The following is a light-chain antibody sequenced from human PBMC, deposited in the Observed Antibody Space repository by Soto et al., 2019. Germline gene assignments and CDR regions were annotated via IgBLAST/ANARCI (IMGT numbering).Light chain of an antibody. V-gene: IGLV2-11*01. CDR2: DVS. Sequence: QSALTQPRSVSGSPGQSVTISCTGTSSDVGGYNYVSWYQQHPGKAPKLMIYDVSKRPSGVPDRFSGSKSGNTASLTISGLQAEDEADYYCCSYAGSYTFGPDVFGTGTKVTVL. J-gene: IGLJ1*01. CDR1: SSDVGGYNY. CDR3: CSYAGSYTFGPDV.